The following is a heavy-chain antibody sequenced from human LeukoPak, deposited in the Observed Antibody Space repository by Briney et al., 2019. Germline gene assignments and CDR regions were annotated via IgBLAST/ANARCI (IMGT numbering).Heavy chain of an antibody. Sequence: ASVKVSCKASGYTFTSYYMHWARQAPGQGLEWMGIINPSGGSTSYAQKFQGRVTMTRDTSTSTVYMELSSLRSEDTAVYYCARGRYYYDSSGRNFDYWGQGTLVTVSS. J-gene: IGHJ4*02. D-gene: IGHD3-22*01. V-gene: IGHV1-46*01. CDR2: INPSGGST. CDR3: ARGRYYYDSSGRNFDY. CDR1: GYTFTSYY.